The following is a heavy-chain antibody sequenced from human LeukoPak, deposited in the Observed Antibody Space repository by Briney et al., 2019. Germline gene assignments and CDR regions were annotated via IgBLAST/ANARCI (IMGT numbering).Heavy chain of an antibody. CDR3: AKEDGTDSSGYFSY. CDR1: GFTFDDYA. J-gene: IGHJ4*02. CDR2: ISWNSGSI. D-gene: IGHD3-22*01. Sequence: SLRLSCAASGFTFDDYAMHWVRQAPGKGLEWVSGISWNSGSIGYADSVKGRFTISRDNAKNSLYLQMNSLRAEDTALYYCAKEDGTDSSGYFSYWGQGTLVTVSS. V-gene: IGHV3-9*01.